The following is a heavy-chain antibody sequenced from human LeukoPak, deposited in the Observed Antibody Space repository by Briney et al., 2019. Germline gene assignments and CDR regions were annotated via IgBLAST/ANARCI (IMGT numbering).Heavy chain of an antibody. D-gene: IGHD1/OR15-1a*01. CDR1: GFSFSSHG. J-gene: IGHJ3*02. V-gene: IGHV3-30*03. CDR2: VSYDGNNE. CDR3: ARASRGTNAFDI. Sequence: PGRSLRLSCEASGFSFSSHGMHWVRQAPGKGLEWVAFVSYDGNNEDYAESVKGRFTISRDNSKNTLYLQMNSLRAEDTAVYYCARASRGTNAFDIWGQGAMVTVSS.